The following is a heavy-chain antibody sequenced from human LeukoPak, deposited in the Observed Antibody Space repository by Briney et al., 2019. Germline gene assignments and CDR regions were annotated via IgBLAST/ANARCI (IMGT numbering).Heavy chain of an antibody. Sequence: GGSLRLSCAASGFTFSSYWMSWVRRAPGKGLEWVANIKQDGSEKYYVDSVKGRFTISRDNAKNSLYLQMNSLRAEDTAVYYCARSLFSSGWYLYYFDYWGQGTLVTVSS. CDR1: GFTFSSYW. V-gene: IGHV3-7*01. CDR2: IKQDGSEK. D-gene: IGHD6-19*01. J-gene: IGHJ4*02. CDR3: ARSLFSSGWYLYYFDY.